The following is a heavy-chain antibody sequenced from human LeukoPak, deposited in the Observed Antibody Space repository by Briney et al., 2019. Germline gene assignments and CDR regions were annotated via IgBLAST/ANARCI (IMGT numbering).Heavy chain of an antibody. CDR3: ASSRIAAAGVDAFDI. J-gene: IGHJ3*02. Sequence: GASVKVSCKASGYTFTGYYIHWVRQAPGQGLECMGWINPNSGGTHYAQKFQGRVTMTRDTSISTASMELSSLTSDDMAVFYCASSRIAAAGVDAFDIWGQGTMVTVSS. CDR1: GYTFTGYY. V-gene: IGHV1-2*02. CDR2: INPNSGGT. D-gene: IGHD6-13*01.